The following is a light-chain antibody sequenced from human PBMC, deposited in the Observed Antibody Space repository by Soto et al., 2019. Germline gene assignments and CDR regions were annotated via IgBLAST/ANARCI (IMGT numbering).Light chain of an antibody. CDR2: DAS. CDR3: QQYNNFWT. J-gene: IGKJ1*01. CDR1: QSLSSR. V-gene: IGKV1-5*01. Sequence: DIHMTQSPSTLSASVGDRVTITCRASQSLSSRLAWYQQKPGKAPDLLIYDASSLKSGVPSRFSGSESGTEFTLTISSLQPDDFGTYYCQQYNNFWTFGQGTKVDIK.